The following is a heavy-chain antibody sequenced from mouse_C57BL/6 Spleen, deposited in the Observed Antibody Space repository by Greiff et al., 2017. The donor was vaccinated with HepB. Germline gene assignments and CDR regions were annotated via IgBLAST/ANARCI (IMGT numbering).Heavy chain of an antibody. Sequence: EVKLQESGPGLVKPSQSLSLTCSVTGYSITSGYYWNWIRQFPGNKLEWMGYISYDGSNNYNPSLKIRISITRDTSKNQFFLKLNSVTTEDTATYYCARAGDYDAEVDYWGQGTSVTVSS. V-gene: IGHV3-6*01. J-gene: IGHJ4*01. CDR3: ARAGDYDAEVDY. CDR1: GYSITSGYY. CDR2: ISYDGSN. D-gene: IGHD2-4*01.